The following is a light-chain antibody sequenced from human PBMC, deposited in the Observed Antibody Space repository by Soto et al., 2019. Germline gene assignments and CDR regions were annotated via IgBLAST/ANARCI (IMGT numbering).Light chain of an antibody. CDR1: QSISSY. CDR3: QQSYSTPPT. CDR2: AAS. Sequence: DIQMTQSPSSLSASVGDRVTITCRASQSISSYLNWYQQKPGKAPKLLIYAASSLQRGVPSRFSGSGSGTDFTLTISSPQPEDFATYYWQQSYSTPPTFGGGTKVEIK. J-gene: IGKJ4*01. V-gene: IGKV1-39*01.